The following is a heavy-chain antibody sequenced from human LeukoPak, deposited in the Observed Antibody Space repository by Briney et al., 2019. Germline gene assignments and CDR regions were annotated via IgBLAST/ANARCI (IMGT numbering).Heavy chain of an antibody. CDR1: GYTFTSYG. Sequence: GASVTVSCKASGYTFTSYGISWVRQAPGQGLEWMGWISAYNGNTNYAQKVQDRVTMTTDTSTSTAYMELRSLRSDDTAVYFCAKDRVFPRTSLSLTVPGPPDYWGQGTLVTVSS. J-gene: IGHJ4*02. D-gene: IGHD6-19*01. V-gene: IGHV1-18*01. CDR3: AKDRVFPRTSLSLTVPGPPDY. CDR2: ISAYNGNT.